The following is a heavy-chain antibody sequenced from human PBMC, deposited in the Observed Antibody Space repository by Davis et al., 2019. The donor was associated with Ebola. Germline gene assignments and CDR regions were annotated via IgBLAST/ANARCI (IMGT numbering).Heavy chain of an antibody. CDR1: GYTFTGYY. CDR3: ARDRYGTMIVVVNYGMDV. J-gene: IGHJ6*02. D-gene: IGHD3-22*01. Sequence: ASVKVSCKASGYTFTGYYIHWVRQAPGQGLEWMGWISAYNGNTNYAQKLQGRVTMTTDTSTSTAYMELRSLRSDDTAVYYCARDRYGTMIVVVNYGMDVWGQGTTVTVSS. V-gene: IGHV1-18*04. CDR2: ISAYNGNT.